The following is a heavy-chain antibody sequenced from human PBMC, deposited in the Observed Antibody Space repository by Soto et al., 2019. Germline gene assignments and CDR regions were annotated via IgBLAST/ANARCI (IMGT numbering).Heavy chain of an antibody. D-gene: IGHD2-8*01. V-gene: IGHV3-48*02. CDR1: GFTFSTYS. CDR3: ARDNGMAGSFDP. J-gene: IGHJ5*02. CDR2: ISIGSTTI. Sequence: GGSLRLSCAASGFTFSTYSMNWARQAPGKGLEWIAYISIGSTTIFYADSVKGRFTISRDNAKSSLYLQMNSLRDEDTAVYYCARDNGMAGSFDPWGQGTLVTVSS.